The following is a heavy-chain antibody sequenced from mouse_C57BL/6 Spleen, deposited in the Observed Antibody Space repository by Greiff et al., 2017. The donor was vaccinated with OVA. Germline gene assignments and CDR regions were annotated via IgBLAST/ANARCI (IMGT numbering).Heavy chain of an antibody. V-gene: IGHV1-52*01. CDR2: IDPSDSET. CDR3: ARGGILRSYFDY. Sequence: VQLQQPGAELVRPGSSVKLSCKASGYTFTSYWMHWVKQRPIQGLEWIGNIDPSDSETHYNQKFKDKATFTVDKSTSTAYMQLSSLTSEDSAIYYCARGGILRSYFDYWGQGTTLTVSS. D-gene: IGHD1-1*01. CDR1: GYTFTSYW. J-gene: IGHJ2*01.